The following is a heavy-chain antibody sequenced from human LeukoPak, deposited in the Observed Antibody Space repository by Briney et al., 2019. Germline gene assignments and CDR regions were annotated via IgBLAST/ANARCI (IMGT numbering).Heavy chain of an antibody. J-gene: IGHJ4*02. CDR3: AGPRGYSGYASFDY. Sequence: GASVKVSCKASGYTFTSYGTSWVRQAPGQGLEWMGWISAYNGNTNYAQKLQGRVTITADKSTSTAYMELSSLRSEDTAVYYCAGPRGYSGYASFDYWGQGTLVTVSS. D-gene: IGHD5-12*01. CDR1: GYTFTSYG. V-gene: IGHV1-18*01. CDR2: ISAYNGNT.